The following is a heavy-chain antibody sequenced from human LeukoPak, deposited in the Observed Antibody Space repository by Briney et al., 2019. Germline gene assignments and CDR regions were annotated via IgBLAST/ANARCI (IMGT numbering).Heavy chain of an antibody. D-gene: IGHD1-26*01. Sequence: SVKVSCKASGGTFSSYAISWVRQAPGQGLEWMGRIIPIFGIANYAQKFQGRVTITADKSTSTAYMELSSLRSEDTAVYYCARAPYGISESLFYFDYWGQGTLVTVSS. CDR3: ARAPYGISESLFYFDY. CDR2: IIPIFGIA. CDR1: GGTFSSYA. V-gene: IGHV1-69*04. J-gene: IGHJ4*02.